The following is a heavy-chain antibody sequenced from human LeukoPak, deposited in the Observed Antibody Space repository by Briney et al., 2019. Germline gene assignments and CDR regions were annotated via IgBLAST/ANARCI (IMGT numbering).Heavy chain of an antibody. CDR3: AKGFYCSSSNCLLFDY. J-gene: IGHJ4*02. CDR1: EFTFSSYA. V-gene: IGHV3-23*01. CDR2: ISASSNKT. D-gene: IGHD2-2*01. Sequence: GGSLRLSCAASEFTFSSYAMSWVRQAPGKGLEWVSGISASSNKTYYADSMKGRFTISRDNSKNTLYLQMNSLRAEDTAIYYCAKGFYCSSSNCLLFDYWGQGTLVTVSS.